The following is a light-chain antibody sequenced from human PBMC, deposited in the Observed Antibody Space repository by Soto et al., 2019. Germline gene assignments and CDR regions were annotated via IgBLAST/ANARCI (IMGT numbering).Light chain of an antibody. CDR1: SSDVGSYNY. V-gene: IGLV2-14*01. CDR2: EVS. J-gene: IGLJ2*01. Sequence: QSVLTQPASVSGSPGQSITISCTGTSSDVGSYNYVSWYQHHPGKAPKLMIYEVSNRPSGVSNRFSGSKSGNTASLTISGLQAEDEADYHCSSYTSSSTLVVFGGGTKVTVL. CDR3: SSYTSSSTLVV.